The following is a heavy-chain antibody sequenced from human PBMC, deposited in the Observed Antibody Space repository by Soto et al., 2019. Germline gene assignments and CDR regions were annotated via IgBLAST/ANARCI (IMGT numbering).Heavy chain of an antibody. V-gene: IGHV3-7*03. Sequence: EVRLVESGGGLVQPGGSLRLSCTTYGFAFSNFWMNWVRQAPGKGLEWVANIRQDGSEKNYVDSVKGRFTISRDNAKNSVYLQMNSLRGEDTAVYYCARDRAMDDYWGQGTLVTVSP. CDR2: IRQDGSEK. D-gene: IGHD5-18*01. CDR3: ARDRAMDDY. J-gene: IGHJ4*02. CDR1: GFAFSNFW.